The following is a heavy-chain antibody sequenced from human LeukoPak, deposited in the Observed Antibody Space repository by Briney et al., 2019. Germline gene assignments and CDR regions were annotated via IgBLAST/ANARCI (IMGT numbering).Heavy chain of an antibody. CDR3: AKTPKIRGVSNFDY. J-gene: IGHJ4*02. CDR1: GFTFSSYA. V-gene: IGHV3-23*01. CDR2: ISGSGGST. Sequence: GGSLRLSRAAPGFTFSSYAMSWVRQAPGKGLEWVSGISGSGGSTYYADSVKGRFTISRDNSKNTVYLQMNSLRTEDTAVYYCAKTPKIRGVSNFDYWGQGTLVTVSS. D-gene: IGHD3-10*01.